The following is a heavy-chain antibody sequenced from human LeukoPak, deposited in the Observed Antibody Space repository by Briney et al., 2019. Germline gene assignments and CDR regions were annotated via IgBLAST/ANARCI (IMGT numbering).Heavy chain of an antibody. CDR2: IQHSGST. Sequence: SETLSLTCSVSNASMRSYRWTWLRQPPGKSLEWIGDIQHSGSTNNNPSLKSRVTISLETSNSHFSLSLTSVTAADTAVYYCARGRAGDAVYVGMHYFDYWGQGILVTVSS. J-gene: IGHJ4*02. CDR1: NASMRSYR. D-gene: IGHD1-14*01. CDR3: ARGRAGDAVYVGMHYFDY. V-gene: IGHV4-59*01.